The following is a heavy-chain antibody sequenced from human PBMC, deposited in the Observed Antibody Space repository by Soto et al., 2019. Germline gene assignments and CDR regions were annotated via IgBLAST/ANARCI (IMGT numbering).Heavy chain of an antibody. D-gene: IGHD1-1*01. V-gene: IGHV1-69*12. CDR2: VIPILGTT. CDR1: GGSFSTYA. CDR3: ARHAGTYYYTDMDV. Sequence: QVQLVQSGAEVKKPGSSVKVSCKASGGSFSTYAISWVRHAPGQGLEWMGGVIPILGTTNNAQKFQGRVTITADESTGTAYMELARLRSEDTALYYFARHAGTYYYTDMDVWGQGTTVTVSS. J-gene: IGHJ6*02.